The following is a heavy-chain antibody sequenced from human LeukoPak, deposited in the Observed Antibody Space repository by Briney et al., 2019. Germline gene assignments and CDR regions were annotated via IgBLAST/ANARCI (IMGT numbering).Heavy chain of an antibody. Sequence: ASVKVSCKASGYTFTDFAMHWVRQAPGQRLEWMGWINAGNGNTKYSQKFQGRVTITRDTSASTAYMELSSPRSEDAAVYYCARDLGVVVIPTGEYYFDYWGQGTLVTVSS. J-gene: IGHJ4*02. D-gene: IGHD3-22*01. CDR3: ARDLGVVVIPTGEYYFDY. V-gene: IGHV1-3*01. CDR1: GYTFTDFA. CDR2: INAGNGNT.